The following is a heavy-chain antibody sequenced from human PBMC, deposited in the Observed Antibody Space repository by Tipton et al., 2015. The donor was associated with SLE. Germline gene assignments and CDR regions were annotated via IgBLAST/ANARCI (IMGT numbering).Heavy chain of an antibody. CDR2: IYHSGST. D-gene: IGHD5-12*01. V-gene: IGHV4-38-2*02. CDR1: GYSISSGFY. CDR3: AREHRGYNNSLGY. Sequence: TLSLTCAVSGYSISSGFYWGWIRQPPGKGLEGIGNIYHSGSTYYNPSLRSRVTVSVDTSKNQFSLKLSSVTAADTAIYYCAREHRGYNNSLGYWGQGALVTVSS. J-gene: IGHJ1*01.